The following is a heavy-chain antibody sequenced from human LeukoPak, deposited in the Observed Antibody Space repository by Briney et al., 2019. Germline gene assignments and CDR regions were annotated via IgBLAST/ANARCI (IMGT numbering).Heavy chain of an antibody. CDR1: GFTFSSYG. D-gene: IGHD5-18*01. Sequence: PGGSLRLSCAASGFTFSSYGMHWVRQAPGKGLEWVAVISHDESNKFYADSVKGRFTISRDNSKSTLYLQMNSLRGEDTAVYYCASTDTAMTRLFSGDYWGQGTLVTVSS. CDR3: ASTDTAMTRLFSGDY. J-gene: IGHJ4*02. V-gene: IGHV3-30*03. CDR2: ISHDESNK.